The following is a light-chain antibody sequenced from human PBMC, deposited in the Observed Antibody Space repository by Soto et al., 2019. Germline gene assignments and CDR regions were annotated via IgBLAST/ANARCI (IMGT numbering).Light chain of an antibody. Sequence: QSALTQPASVSGSPGQSITISCTGTSRDIGGYNYVSWFQHHPGKAPKLMIFDVTNRPSGVSNRFSGSKSGNTASLTISGLQAEDEADYYCSSYTRSDTVLFGGGTKLDRP. CDR3: SSYTRSDTVL. J-gene: IGLJ2*01. CDR2: DVT. CDR1: SRDIGGYNY. V-gene: IGLV2-14*03.